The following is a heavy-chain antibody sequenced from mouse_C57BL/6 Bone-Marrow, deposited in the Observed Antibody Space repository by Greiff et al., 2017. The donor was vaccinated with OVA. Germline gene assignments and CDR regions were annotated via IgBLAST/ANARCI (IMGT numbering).Heavy chain of an antibody. D-gene: IGHD2-4*01. CDR2: INPSTGGT. CDR1: GYSFTGYY. J-gene: IGHJ4*01. V-gene: IGHV1-42*01. Sequence: VQLKQSGPELVKPGASVKISCKASGYSFTGYYMNWVKQSPEKSLEWIGEINPSTGGTTYNQKFRAKATLTVDKSSSTAYMQLKSLTSEDSAVYYCARYDYDPYYAMDYWGQGTSVTVSS. CDR3: ARYDYDPYYAMDY.